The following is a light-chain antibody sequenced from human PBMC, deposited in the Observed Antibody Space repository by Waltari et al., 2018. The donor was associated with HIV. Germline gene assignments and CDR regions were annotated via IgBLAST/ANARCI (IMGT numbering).Light chain of an antibody. J-gene: IGLJ1*01. V-gene: IGLV3-19*01. Sequence: SSELTQDPAVSVALGQTVRITCQGDSLRRYYANWYQQKPGQAPVVGIYGNNNRPSGIPDRFSGSSSGNTASLTISGAHAEDEADYYCNSRDSSGDRVFGTGTKVTVL. CDR1: SLRRYY. CDR3: NSRDSSGDRV. CDR2: GNN.